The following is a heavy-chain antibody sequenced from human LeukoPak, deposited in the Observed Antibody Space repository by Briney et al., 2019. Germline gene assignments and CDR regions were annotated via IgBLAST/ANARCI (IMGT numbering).Heavy chain of an antibody. J-gene: IGHJ1*01. CDR3: ARHPDYYDSSGYYYSYFQH. CDR1: GYQFSNYW. V-gene: IGHV5-51*01. D-gene: IGHD3-22*01. Sequence: GESLKISCKGSGYQFSNYWIAWVRQMPGKGLEWMGIIYPGDSDTRYSPSFQGQVTISADKSISTAYLQWSSLKASDTAMYYCARHPDYYDSSGYYYSYFQHWGQGTLVTVSS. CDR2: IYPGDSDT.